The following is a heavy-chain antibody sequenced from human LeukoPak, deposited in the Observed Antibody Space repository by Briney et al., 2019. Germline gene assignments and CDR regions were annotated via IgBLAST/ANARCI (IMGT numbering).Heavy chain of an antibody. CDR2: IGSDGKT. J-gene: IGHJ3*02. D-gene: IGHD6-19*01. V-gene: IGHV3-69-1*01. Sequence: PGGSLRLSCAASGFPFSSYAMTWVRQAPGKGLEWVSSIGSDGKTHYSESVKGRFTISRDNAKNSLYLEMNSLRDEDTAVYYCARSVIAVAGYDAFDIWGQGTVVTVSS. CDR3: ARSVIAVAGYDAFDI. CDR1: GFPFSSYA.